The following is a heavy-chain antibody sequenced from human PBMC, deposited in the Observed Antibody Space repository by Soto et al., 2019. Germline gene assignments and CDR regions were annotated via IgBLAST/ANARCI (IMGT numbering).Heavy chain of an antibody. Sequence: PGGSLRLSCAVSGFTVSTNYMGWVRQAPGKGLEWVSIIYYGGSTYYADSVKGRFTISRDNSKNTLDLQMNSLRLGDTAVYYCARRATLSYHGIDVWGQGTTVTVSS. CDR2: IYYGGST. CDR3: ARRATLSYHGIDV. V-gene: IGHV3-53*05. D-gene: IGHD2-15*01. CDR1: GFTVSTNY. J-gene: IGHJ6*02.